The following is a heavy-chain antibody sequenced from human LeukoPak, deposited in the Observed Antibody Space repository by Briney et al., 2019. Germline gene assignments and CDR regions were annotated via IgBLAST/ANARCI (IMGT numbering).Heavy chain of an antibody. D-gene: IGHD1-1*01. CDR1: GGSISSGGYY. CDR3: ARLSTGPYGLGAFDI. V-gene: IGHV4-61*08. J-gene: IGHJ3*02. Sequence: SSETLSLTCTVSGGSISSGGYYWSWIRQHPGKGLEWIGNIYKSGSTNYNPSLKSRVTMSVDTSKNQFSLRLNSVTAADTAVYYCARLSTGPYGLGAFDIWGQGTMVTVSS. CDR2: IYKSGST.